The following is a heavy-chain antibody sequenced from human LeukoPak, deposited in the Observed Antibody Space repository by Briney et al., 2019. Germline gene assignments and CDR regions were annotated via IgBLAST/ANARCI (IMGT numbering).Heavy chain of an antibody. CDR1: GFTFSDYN. Sequence: GGSLRLSCAASGFTFSDYNMNWVRQPPGKGLEWVSTISRTGSYIYYADPVKGRFTISRDNSKKTLYLQMNSLRVEDTAVYHCVKDPYSSGWYGGNAFDLWGQGTMVTVSS. CDR2: ISRTGSYI. J-gene: IGHJ3*01. V-gene: IGHV3-21*04. D-gene: IGHD6-19*01. CDR3: VKDPYSSGWYGGNAFDL.